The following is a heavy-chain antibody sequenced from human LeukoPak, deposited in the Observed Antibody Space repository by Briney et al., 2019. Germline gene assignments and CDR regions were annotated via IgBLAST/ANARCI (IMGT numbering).Heavy chain of an antibody. D-gene: IGHD3-22*01. CDR3: AEVLYSYDSSGLGWFDP. Sequence: SETLSLTCTVSGGSVSSGDYYWSWIRQPPGEGLEWIGYIYYSGNTYYNPSLKNRVTISVDTSKNQFSLKLSSVTAADTAVYYCAEVLYSYDSSGLGWFDPWGQGTLVTVSS. V-gene: IGHV4-30-4*08. CDR2: IYYSGNT. J-gene: IGHJ5*02. CDR1: GGSVSSGDYY.